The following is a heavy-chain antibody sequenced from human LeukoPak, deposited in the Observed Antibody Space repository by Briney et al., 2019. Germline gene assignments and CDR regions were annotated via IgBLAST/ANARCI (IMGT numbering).Heavy chain of an antibody. Sequence: SETLSLTCTVSGGSISSGGYYWSWIRQHPGKGLEWIGYIYYSGSTYYNPSLKSRVTISVDTSKNQFSLKLSSVTAADTAVYYCARSGDRLGELSFGYWGQGSLVTVSS. CDR2: IYYSGST. D-gene: IGHD3-16*02. CDR3: ARSGDRLGELSFGY. CDR1: GGSISSGGYY. V-gene: IGHV4-31*03. J-gene: IGHJ4*02.